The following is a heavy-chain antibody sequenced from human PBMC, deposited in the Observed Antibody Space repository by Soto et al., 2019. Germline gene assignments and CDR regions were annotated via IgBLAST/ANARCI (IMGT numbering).Heavy chain of an antibody. CDR1: GGSISSSSYY. CDR3: ASGWDIVVVPPTKIFDY. V-gene: IGHV4-39*01. D-gene: IGHD2-2*01. J-gene: IGHJ4*02. Sequence: QLQLQESGPGLVKPSETLSLTCTVSGGSISSSSYYWGWIRQPPGKGLERIGSIYYSGSTYYNPSLKSPATIYVDRSRNQFALKLCSVTAADTAVYYCASGWDIVVVPPTKIFDYWGRGSLVTVSS. CDR2: IYYSGST.